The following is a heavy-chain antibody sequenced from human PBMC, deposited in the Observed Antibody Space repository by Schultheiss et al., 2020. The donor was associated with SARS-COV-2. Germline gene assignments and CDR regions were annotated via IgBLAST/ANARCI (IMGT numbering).Heavy chain of an antibody. V-gene: IGHV3-33*08. Sequence: GGSLRLSCAASGFTFSNAWMSWVRQAPGKGLEWVAVIWYDGSNKYYADSVKGRFTISRDNSKNTLYLQMNSLRAEDTAVYYCASPPYSSGWYKYFQHWGQGTLVTVSS. CDR1: GFTFSNAW. J-gene: IGHJ1*01. CDR2: IWYDGSNK. CDR3: ASPPYSSGWYKYFQH. D-gene: IGHD6-19*01.